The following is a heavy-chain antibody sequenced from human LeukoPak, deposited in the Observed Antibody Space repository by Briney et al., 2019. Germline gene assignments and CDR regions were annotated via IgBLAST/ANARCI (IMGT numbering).Heavy chain of an antibody. CDR3: LRDDSGSYFGY. Sequence: GGSLRLSCAAPGFSFSSYNMNWVRQAPGKALEWVSSIGGSSSFIYYADSVRGRFTISRDNAKNSLYLQMNSLRAEDTAVYYCLRDDSGSYFGYWGQGTLVIVSS. CDR2: IGGSSSFI. D-gene: IGHD3-10*01. CDR1: GFSFSSYN. J-gene: IGHJ4*02. V-gene: IGHV3-21*06.